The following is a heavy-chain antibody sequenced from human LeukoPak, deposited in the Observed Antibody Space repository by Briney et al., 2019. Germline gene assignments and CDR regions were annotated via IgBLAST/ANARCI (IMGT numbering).Heavy chain of an antibody. J-gene: IGHJ4*02. D-gene: IGHD6-19*01. CDR3: AKDGYTEWLGLYYFDY. CDR2: FSGSGGRT. V-gene: IGHV3-23*01. Sequence: GGTLRLSCAASGFTFSSYGMSWVRQAPGKGLEWVSGFSGSGGRTYYADFVKGRFTITRDNSKNTLFLQMNSLRAEDTAVYYCAKDGYTEWLGLYYFDYWGQGTLVTVSS. CDR1: GFTFSSYG.